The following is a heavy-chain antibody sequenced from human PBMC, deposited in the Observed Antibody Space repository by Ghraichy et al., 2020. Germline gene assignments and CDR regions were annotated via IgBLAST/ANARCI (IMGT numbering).Heavy chain of an antibody. D-gene: IGHD3-10*01. CDR1: GGSISSGGYY. Sequence: SETLSLTCTVSGGSISSGGYYWSWIRQHPGKGLEWIGYIYYSGSTYYNPSLKSRVTISVDTSKNQFSLKLSSVTAEDTAVYYCARTIPSMVRGVIITPARWFDPWGQGTLVTVSS. CDR3: ARTIPSMVRGVIITPARWFDP. J-gene: IGHJ5*02. CDR2: IYYSGST. V-gene: IGHV4-31*03.